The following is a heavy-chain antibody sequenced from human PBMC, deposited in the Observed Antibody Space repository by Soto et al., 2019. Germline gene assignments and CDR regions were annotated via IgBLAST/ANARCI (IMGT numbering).Heavy chain of an antibody. Sequence: ASVKVSCKASGYTFTGYYMHWVRQAPGQGLEWMGWINPNSGGTNYAQKFQGRVTMTRDTSISTAYMELSRLRSDDTAAYYCARGTGPGYSSGWYYLFYWGQGTLVTVSS. CDR2: INPNSGGT. CDR1: GYTFTGYY. V-gene: IGHV1-2*02. CDR3: ARGTGPGYSSGWYYLFY. D-gene: IGHD6-19*01. J-gene: IGHJ4*02.